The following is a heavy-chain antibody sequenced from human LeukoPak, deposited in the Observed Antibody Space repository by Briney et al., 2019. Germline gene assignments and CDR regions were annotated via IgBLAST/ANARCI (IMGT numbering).Heavy chain of an antibody. CDR2: IYHTGST. J-gene: IGHJ4*02. CDR3: ASRKLGNDY. V-gene: IGHV4-59*02. CDR1: GGSVSGYY. D-gene: IGHD7-27*01. Sequence: SETLSLTCTISGGSVSGYYWSWIRQSPGKGLEWIGYIYHTGSTSYSPSLKNRVTISADTSQNQFSLKLSSVTAADTAVYYCASRKLGNDYWGQGTLVTVSS.